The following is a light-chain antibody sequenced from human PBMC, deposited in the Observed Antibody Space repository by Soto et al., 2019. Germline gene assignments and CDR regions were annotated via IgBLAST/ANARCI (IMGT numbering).Light chain of an antibody. J-gene: IGKJ3*01. CDR3: QRLITQFT. CDR2: DAS. CDR1: QSVSSY. Sequence: EIVLTQSPATLSLSPGERATLSCRASQSVSSYLAWYQQKPGQAPRLLIYDASNRATGIPDRFSGSGSGTDFTLTISSLEPEDFAVYYCQRLITQFTFGPGTKVDIK. V-gene: IGKV3-11*01.